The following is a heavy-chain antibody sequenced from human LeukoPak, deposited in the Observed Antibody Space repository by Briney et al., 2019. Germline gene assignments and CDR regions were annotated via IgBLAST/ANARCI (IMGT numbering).Heavy chain of an antibody. CDR3: AKVRGTYSSGYFFDY. CDR1: GFTVDNYA. V-gene: IGHV3-9*01. Sequence: GGSLRLSCAASGFTVDNYAMHWVRQAPGKGLELLSIISWNSGYIGYADSVKGRFTISRDNAKKSLDLQMNSLRAEDTAFYYCAKVRGTYSSGYFFDYWGQGTLVTVSS. J-gene: IGHJ4*02. CDR2: ISWNSGYI. D-gene: IGHD6-19*01.